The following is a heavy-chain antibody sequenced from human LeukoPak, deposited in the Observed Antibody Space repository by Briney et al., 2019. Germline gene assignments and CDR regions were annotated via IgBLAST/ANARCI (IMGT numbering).Heavy chain of an antibody. CDR3: AREEKSFDY. V-gene: IGHV3-33*01. CDR1: GFTFSSYG. CDR2: IWYDGSNK. J-gene: IGHJ4*02. Sequence: GRSLRLSCAASGFTFSSYGMHWVRQAPGKGLEWVAVIWYDGSNKYYADSVKGRFTTSRDNSKNTLYLQMNSLRAEDTAVYYCAREEKSFDYWGQGTLVTVSS.